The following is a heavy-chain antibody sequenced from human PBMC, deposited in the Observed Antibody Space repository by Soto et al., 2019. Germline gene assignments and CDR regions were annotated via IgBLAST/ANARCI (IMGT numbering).Heavy chain of an antibody. J-gene: IGHJ6*02. CDR1: GFNFSSYA. Sequence: GSLRLSCAASGFNFSSYAMHWVRQAPGKGLEWGAVISYDGSNKYYADSVKGRFTISRDNSKNTLYLQMNSRRAEDTAVYYSYYYGIDVWGQGTTVTVSS. CDR3: YYYGIDV. V-gene: IGHV3-30-3*01. CDR2: ISYDGSNK.